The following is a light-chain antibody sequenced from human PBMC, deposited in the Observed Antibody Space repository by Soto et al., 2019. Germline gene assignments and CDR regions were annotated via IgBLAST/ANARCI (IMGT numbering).Light chain of an antibody. J-gene: IGLJ3*02. CDR3: SSFTTSHTWV. V-gene: IGLV2-14*01. CDR1: KDDVGTHDY. Sequence: QSALTQPASVSGSPGQSITLPCTGTKDDVGTHDYVSWYQHHPGKAPKLIMYEVSHRPSGVSDRFSGSQSGYTASLTISGLQSEDGADYYCSSFTTSHTWVFGGGTKLTVL. CDR2: EVS.